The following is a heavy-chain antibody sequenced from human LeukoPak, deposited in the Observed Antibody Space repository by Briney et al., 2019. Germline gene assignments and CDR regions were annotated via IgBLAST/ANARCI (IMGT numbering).Heavy chain of an antibody. Sequence: PSETLSLTCTVSGGSISSYYWSWIRQPPGKGLEWIGYIYYSGSTNYNPSLKSRVTISVDTSKNQFSLKLSSVTAADTAVYYCARHVTVPAAMPVNWFDPWGQGTLVTVSS. CDR3: ARHVTVPAAMPVNWFDP. CDR1: GGSISSYY. CDR2: IYYSGST. V-gene: IGHV4-59*08. J-gene: IGHJ5*02. D-gene: IGHD2-2*01.